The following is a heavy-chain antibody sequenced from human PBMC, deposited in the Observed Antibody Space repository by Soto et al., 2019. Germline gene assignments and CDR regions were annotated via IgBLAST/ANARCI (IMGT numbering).Heavy chain of an antibody. CDR3: AKSLATVTTFPLWYYYYMDV. J-gene: IGHJ6*03. Sequence: GGSLRLSCAASGFTFSSYAMSWVRQAPGKGLEWVAVISYDGSNKYYADSVKGRFTISRDNSKNTLYLQMNSLRAEDTAVYYCAKSLATVTTFPLWYYYYMDVWGKGTTVTVSS. CDR1: GFTFSSYA. CDR2: ISYDGSNK. V-gene: IGHV3-30*18. D-gene: IGHD4-4*01.